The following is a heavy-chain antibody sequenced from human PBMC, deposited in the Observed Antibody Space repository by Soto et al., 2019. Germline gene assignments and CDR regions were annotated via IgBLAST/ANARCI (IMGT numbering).Heavy chain of an antibody. CDR1: GFTFSSYA. V-gene: IGHV3-23*01. D-gene: IGHD2-2*01. CDR3: AKHGDCSSTSCYFDY. J-gene: IGHJ4*02. CDR2: ISGSGGST. Sequence: GGSLRLSCAASGFTFSSYAMSWVRQAPGKGLEWVSAISGSGGSTYYADSVKGRFTISRDNSKNTLYLQMNSLRAEDTAVYYCAKHGDCSSTSCYFDYWAQGTLVTVSS.